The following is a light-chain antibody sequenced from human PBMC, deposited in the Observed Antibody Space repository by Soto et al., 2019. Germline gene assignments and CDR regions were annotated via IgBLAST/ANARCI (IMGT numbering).Light chain of an antibody. CDR3: QQYNSWPRT. CDR2: GAS. V-gene: IGKV3-15*01. Sequence: EIVMTQSPATLSVSPGERATLSCRASQSVSSNLAWYQQKPGQAPRLLMYGASTRATDIPARFSGSGSGTEFTLTISSLQSEDFADYYCQQYNSWPRTFGQGTQVEIK. CDR1: QSVSSN. J-gene: IGKJ1*01.